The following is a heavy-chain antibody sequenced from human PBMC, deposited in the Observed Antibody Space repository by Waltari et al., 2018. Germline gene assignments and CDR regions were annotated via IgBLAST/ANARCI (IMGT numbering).Heavy chain of an antibody. CDR2: INPNTGNT. D-gene: IGHD4-17*01. CDR3: ARDYGGNKYHFDY. Sequence: QVQLVQSGAEVWKPGASVKVSCKASGYTFTGYYIHWVRQARGQRLEWLGRINPNTGNTNYAQKFQGRVTVTRDTSISTAYMDLSIVRSDDTAVYYCARDYGGNKYHFDYWGQGTLVTVSS. V-gene: IGHV1-2*06. J-gene: IGHJ4*02. CDR1: GYTFTGYY.